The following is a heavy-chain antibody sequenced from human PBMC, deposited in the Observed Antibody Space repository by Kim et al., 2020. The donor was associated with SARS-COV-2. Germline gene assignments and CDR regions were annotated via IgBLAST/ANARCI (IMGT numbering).Heavy chain of an antibody. D-gene: IGHD6-19*01. Sequence: GGSLRLSCAASGFTFSSYGMHWVRQAPGKGLEWVAVIWYDGSNKYYADSVKGRFTISRDNSKNTLYLQMNSLRAEDTAVYYCAKENLGAVKSSWALYSSGGMDVWGPGTTVTVSS. CDR2: IWYDGSNK. CDR1: GFTFSSYG. V-gene: IGHV3-33*06. J-gene: IGHJ6*02. CDR3: AKENLGAVKSSWALYSSGGMDV.